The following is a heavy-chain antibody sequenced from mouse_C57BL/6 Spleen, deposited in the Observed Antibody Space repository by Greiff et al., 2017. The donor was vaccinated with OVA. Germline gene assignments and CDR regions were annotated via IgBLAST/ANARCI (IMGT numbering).Heavy chain of an antibody. CDR2: IYPRSGNT. Sequence: QVQLKESGAELARPGASVKLSCKASGYTFTSYGISWVKQRTGQGLEWIGEIYPRSGNTYYNEKFKGKATLTADKSSSTAYMELRSLTSEDSAVYFCARSLEGNFDYWGQGTTLTVSS. V-gene: IGHV1-81*01. J-gene: IGHJ2*01. CDR3: ARSLEGNFDY. CDR1: GYTFTSYG.